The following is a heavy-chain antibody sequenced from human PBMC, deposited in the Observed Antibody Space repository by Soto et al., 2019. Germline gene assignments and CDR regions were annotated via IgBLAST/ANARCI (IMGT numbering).Heavy chain of an antibody. CDR3: ARSDGRY. V-gene: IGHV4-59*01. CDR1: GGSISSDY. CDR2: IYYSGST. Sequence: QVQLQESGPGLLKPSETLSLTCIVSGGSISSDYWSWIGQPPGKGLEWIGYIYYSGSTNYNPSLKSRVTISVDTSKNQFSLKLSSVTAADTAVYYCARSDGRYWGQGTLVTVSS. J-gene: IGHJ4*02.